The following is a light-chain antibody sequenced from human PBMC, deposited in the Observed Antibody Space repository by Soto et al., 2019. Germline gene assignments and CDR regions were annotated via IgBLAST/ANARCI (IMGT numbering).Light chain of an antibody. CDR2: ASS. J-gene: IGKJ4*01. Sequence: DIQMTQSPSSLSASVGDRVPITCRASHSISSYLKWQQQKPGDAPKLLIYASSSVQGRVPSRFSGSGSRTDFTLTISSLQAEDFATYCWQQSNSTPFFGGGTKVDIK. V-gene: IGKV1-39*01. CDR1: HSISSY. CDR3: QQSNSTPF.